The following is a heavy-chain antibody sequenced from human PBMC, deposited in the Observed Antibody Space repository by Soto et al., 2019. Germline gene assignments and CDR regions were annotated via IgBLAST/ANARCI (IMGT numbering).Heavy chain of an antibody. Sequence: QVQLQQWGAGLLKPSETLSLTCAVYGGSFSNDFWSWIRQPPGKGLEWIGEIDHSESTNYNPSLKSRVIMSVDTSRDQFSLKLSSVTAADTAMYYCARRRTAHCTDAVCYVFDPWGQGTLVTVSS. CDR3: ARRRTAHCTDAVCYVFDP. D-gene: IGHD2-8*01. CDR1: GGSFSNDF. J-gene: IGHJ5*02. CDR2: IDHSEST. V-gene: IGHV4-34*02.